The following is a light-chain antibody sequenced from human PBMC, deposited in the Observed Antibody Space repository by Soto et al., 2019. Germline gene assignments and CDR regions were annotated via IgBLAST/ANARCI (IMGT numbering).Light chain of an antibody. V-gene: IGLV2-14*01. CDR2: DVT. CDR1: SSDVGGYNY. J-gene: IGLJ2*01. CDR3: ISFTSSSTFV. Sequence: QSALTQPASVSGSPGQSITISCTGTSSDVGGYNYVSWYQQHPGIAPKLLIYDVTNRHSGVSNRFSGSKSGNTASLTISGLLVEDEADYYCISFTSSSTFVCGGGT.